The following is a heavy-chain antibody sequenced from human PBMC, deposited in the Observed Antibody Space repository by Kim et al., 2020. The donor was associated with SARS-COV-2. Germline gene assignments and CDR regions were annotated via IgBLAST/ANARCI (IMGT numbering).Heavy chain of an antibody. D-gene: IGHD1-26*01. V-gene: IGHV3-48*04. CDR3: AREGPLGEVGATPCWFDP. Sequence: GGSLRLSCAASGFTFSSYSMNWVRQAPGKGLEWVSYISSSSSTIYYADSVKGRFTISRDNAKNSLYLQMNSLRAEDTAVYYCAREGPLGEVGATPCWFDPWGQGTLVTVSS. CDR1: GFTFSSYS. CDR2: ISSSSSTI. J-gene: IGHJ5*02.